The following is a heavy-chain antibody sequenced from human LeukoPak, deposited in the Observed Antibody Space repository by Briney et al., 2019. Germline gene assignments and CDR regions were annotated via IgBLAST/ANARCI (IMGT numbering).Heavy chain of an antibody. J-gene: IGHJ4*02. D-gene: IGHD5-24*01. CDR3: ARTIEMATISYFDY. V-gene: IGHV3-11*04. Sequence: GGSLRLSCAASGITFSDHYMNWVRQAPGKGLEWVSYISSSDSTIYYADSVKGRFTISRDNAKNSLYLQMNSLRAGDTAVYYCARTIEMATISYFDYWGQGTLVTVSS. CDR1: GITFSDHY. CDR2: ISSSDSTI.